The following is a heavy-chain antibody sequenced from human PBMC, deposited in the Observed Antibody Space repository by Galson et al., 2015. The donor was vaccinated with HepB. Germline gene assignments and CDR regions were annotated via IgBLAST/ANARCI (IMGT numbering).Heavy chain of an antibody. J-gene: IGHJ4*02. D-gene: IGHD2-15*01. Sequence: SLRLSCAASGLTFSNYWMTWVRQAPGKGLEWVANINEDGSQESYGDSVKGRFTISKDNGKNSLYLQMNGLRVEDTAVYYCARFARIPDHWGQGTLVTVSS. V-gene: IGHV3-7*01. CDR1: GLTFSNYW. CDR3: ARFARIPDH. CDR2: INEDGSQE.